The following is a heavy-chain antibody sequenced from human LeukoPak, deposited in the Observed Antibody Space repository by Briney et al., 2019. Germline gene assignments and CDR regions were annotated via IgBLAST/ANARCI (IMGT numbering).Heavy chain of an antibody. CDR2: ISSSSSYI. Sequence: PGGSLRLSCAASGFTFSSYSMNWVRQAPGKGLEWVSSISSSSSYIYYADSVKGRFTISRDNAKNSLYLQMNSLRAEDTAVYYCARDRSGSSIAARQPLDYWGQGTLVTVSS. J-gene: IGHJ4*02. D-gene: IGHD6-6*01. CDR1: GFTFSSYS. V-gene: IGHV3-21*01. CDR3: ARDRSGSSIAARQPLDY.